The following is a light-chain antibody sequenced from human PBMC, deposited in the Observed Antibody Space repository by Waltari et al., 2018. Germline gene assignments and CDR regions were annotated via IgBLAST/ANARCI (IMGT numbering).Light chain of an antibody. CDR1: SRGLRHSHF. J-gene: IGLJ2*01. CDR3: CSYATYSPVL. Sequence: QSALTHPASVSGSPGQSITLSCTGTSRGLRHSHFASWYQHHPGKAPKLIIYEGSKRPSGISNRLSGFRAGNMASLTISGLQAEDEADYYCCSYATYSPVLLGGGTKLTVL. CDR2: EGS. V-gene: IGLV2-23*01.